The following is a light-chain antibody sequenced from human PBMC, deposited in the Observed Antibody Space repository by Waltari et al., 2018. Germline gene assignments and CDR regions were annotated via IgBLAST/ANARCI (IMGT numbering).Light chain of an antibody. J-gene: IGLJ3*02. Sequence: QSVLTQLPSVSGAPGQPISISCTGGSSNLGSGYDVHWYQQLPGTAPNPLIYENTNRPSGVPDRFSGSKSDTSASLAIAGLQAEDEADYYCQSYDNSLGEAVFGGGTKLTVL. CDR1: SSNLGSGYD. CDR3: QSYDNSLGEAV. V-gene: IGLV1-40*01. CDR2: ENT.